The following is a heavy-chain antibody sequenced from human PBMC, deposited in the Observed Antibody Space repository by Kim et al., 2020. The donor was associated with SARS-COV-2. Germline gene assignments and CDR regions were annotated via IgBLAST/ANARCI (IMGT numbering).Heavy chain of an antibody. CDR1: GFTFSSYA. V-gene: IGHV3-23*01. J-gene: IGHJ4*02. CDR3: AKIRSSGWYYFDF. D-gene: IGHD6-19*01. CDR2: LSATGGST. Sequence: GGSLRLSCAASGFTFSSYAMSWVRQAPGKGLEWVSALSATGGSTYYADSVKGRFTISRDNSKNTLHLQMNSLRAEDTAVYYCAKIRSSGWYYFDFWGRGTLVTVSS.